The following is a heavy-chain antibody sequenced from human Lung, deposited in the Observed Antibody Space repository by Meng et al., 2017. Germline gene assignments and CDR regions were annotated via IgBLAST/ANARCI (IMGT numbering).Heavy chain of an antibody. CDR3: ARGPTTMAHDFDY. J-gene: IGHJ4*02. CDR2: INHSGST. Sequence: QVQLQEWGAGVLEPSETLSLSCCVSGGSISDYYWSWSRQPPGKGLEWIGEINHSGSTNYNPSLESRANISVDTSQNNLSLKLSSVTAADSAVYYCARGPTTMAHDFDYWGQGTLVTVSS. V-gene: IGHV4-34*01. CDR1: GGSISDYY. D-gene: IGHD4-11*01.